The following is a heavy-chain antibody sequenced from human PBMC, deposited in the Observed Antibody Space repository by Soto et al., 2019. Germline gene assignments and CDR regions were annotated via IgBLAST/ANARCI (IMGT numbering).Heavy chain of an antibody. Sequence: EVQLLESGGGLVQPGGSLRLSCAASGFTFSSYAMSWVRQAPGKGLEWVSAISGSGGSTYYADSVKGRFTISRDNSKNTLYLQMNSLRAEDTAVYYCANLNLGDCSGGSCYSGAWFDPWGQGTLVTVSS. J-gene: IGHJ5*02. CDR1: GFTFSSYA. CDR3: ANLNLGDCSGGSCYSGAWFDP. V-gene: IGHV3-23*01. D-gene: IGHD2-15*01. CDR2: ISGSGGST.